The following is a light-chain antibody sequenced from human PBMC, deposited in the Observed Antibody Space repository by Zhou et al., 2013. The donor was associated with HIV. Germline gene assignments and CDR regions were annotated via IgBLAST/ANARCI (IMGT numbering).Light chain of an antibody. V-gene: IGKV2-30*01. CDR1: QSLEYIDGNTY. CDR2: KVS. Sequence: DVVMTQSPLSLPVTLGQPASISCRSSQSLEYIDGNTYLNWFHQRPGQSPRRLIYKVSNRDSGVPDRFSGSGSGTDFTLKISRVEAEDVGIYYCMQALQTPLTFGGGTKVEIK. J-gene: IGKJ4*01. CDR3: MQALQTPLT.